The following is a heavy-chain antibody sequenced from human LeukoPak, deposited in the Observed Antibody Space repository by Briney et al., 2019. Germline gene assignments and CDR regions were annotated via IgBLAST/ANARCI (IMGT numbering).Heavy chain of an antibody. CDR3: TREDNWYFDL. Sequence: GRSLRLSCTASGFTFSDYYMTWIRQAPGKGLEWLSYVSTDSTYTNYADSVRGQFTISRDNAESSLYLQLNSLTAEDTAVYYCTREDNWYFDLWGRGTLVTVSS. J-gene: IGHJ2*01. CDR1: GFTFSDYY. V-gene: IGHV3-11*05. CDR2: VSTDSTYT.